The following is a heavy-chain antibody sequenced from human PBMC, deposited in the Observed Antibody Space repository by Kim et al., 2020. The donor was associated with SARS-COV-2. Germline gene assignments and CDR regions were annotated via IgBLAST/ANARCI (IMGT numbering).Heavy chain of an antibody. V-gene: IGHV3-30*18. CDR2: ISYDGSMK. Sequence: GGSLRLSCAASGFTFSIFGMHWARQAPGKGLEWVAVISYDGSMKFSADSVKGRFTISRDNSKNTLYLQMNSLRPDDTAVYYCANVVGGYGGSSYYFDSWG. J-gene: IGHJ4*01. D-gene: IGHD1-26*01. CDR1: GFTFSIFG. CDR3: ANVVGGYGGSSYYFDS.